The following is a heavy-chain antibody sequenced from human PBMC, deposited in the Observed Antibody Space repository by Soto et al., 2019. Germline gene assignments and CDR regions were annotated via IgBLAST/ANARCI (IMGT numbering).Heavy chain of an antibody. CDR2: ISSSGGST. CDR1: GFTFTNYA. V-gene: IGHV3-23*01. Sequence: GGSLRLSCAASGFTFTNYAMSWVRQAPGKGLEWVSAISSSGGSTYYADSVKGRFTISRDNSKYRLYLQMNSLRAEDTAVYYCAKDQAGVALYYFDYWGQGTPVTVSS. J-gene: IGHJ4*02. D-gene: IGHD3-3*01. CDR3: AKDQAGVALYYFDY.